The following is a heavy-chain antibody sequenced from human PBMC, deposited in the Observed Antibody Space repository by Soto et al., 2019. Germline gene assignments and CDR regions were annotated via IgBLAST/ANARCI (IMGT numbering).Heavy chain of an antibody. CDR2: ISGTGGST. CDR1: GFTFSSYA. V-gene: IGHV3-23*01. CDR3: AKDPRYYYGSAPGGGFDI. Sequence: GGSLRLSCAASGFTFSSYAMSWVRQAPAKGLEWVSAISGTGGSTYQADSVKGRFTISRDNSKNTLYLQMNSLRAEDTAVYYCAKDPRYYYGSAPGGGFDIWGQGTMVTVSS. J-gene: IGHJ3*02. D-gene: IGHD3-10*01.